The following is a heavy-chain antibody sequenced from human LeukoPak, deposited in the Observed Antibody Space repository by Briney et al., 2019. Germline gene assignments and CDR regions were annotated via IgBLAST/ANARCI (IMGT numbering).Heavy chain of an antibody. CDR1: GFTFSSYA. Sequence: GGSLRLSRAASGFTFSSYAMSWVRQAPGKGLEWVSAISGSGGSTYYADSVKGRFTISRDNSKNTLYLQMNSLRAEDTAVYYCAKAGGYYDSSGPWGYWGQGTLVTVSP. CDR3: AKAGGYYDSSGPWGY. D-gene: IGHD3-22*01. V-gene: IGHV3-23*01. CDR2: ISGSGGST. J-gene: IGHJ4*02.